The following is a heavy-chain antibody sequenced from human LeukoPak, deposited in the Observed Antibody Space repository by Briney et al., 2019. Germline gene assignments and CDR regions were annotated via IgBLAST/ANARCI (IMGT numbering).Heavy chain of an antibody. CDR3: ARFLGYYYYYMDV. Sequence: SETLSLTCTVSGGSISSGDYYWSWIRQPPGKGLEWIGYIYYSGSTYYNPSLKSRVTISVDTSKNQFSLKLSSVTAADTAVYYCARFLGYYYYYMDVWGKGTTVTVSS. CDR1: GGSISSGDYY. CDR2: IYYSGST. V-gene: IGHV4-30-4*02. J-gene: IGHJ6*03.